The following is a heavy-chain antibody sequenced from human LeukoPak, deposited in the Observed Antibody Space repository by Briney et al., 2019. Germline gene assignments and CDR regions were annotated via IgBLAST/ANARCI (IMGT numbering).Heavy chain of an antibody. CDR2: IYPDDSDT. CDR1: GYLLTTSW. J-gene: IGHJ4*02. Sequence: GESLKIPCKGSGYLLTTSWIGWVRQMPGKGLGWMGIIYPDDSDTRYSPSFQGQVIISADKSISTAYLQWTSLKASDTAKYYGARPESPFGVVINWGQGTLVTVSS. CDR3: ARPESPFGVVIN. D-gene: IGHD3-3*01. V-gene: IGHV5-51*01.